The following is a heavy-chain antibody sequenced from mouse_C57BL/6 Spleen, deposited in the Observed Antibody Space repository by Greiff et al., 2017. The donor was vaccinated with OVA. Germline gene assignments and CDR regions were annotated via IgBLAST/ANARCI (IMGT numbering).Heavy chain of an antibody. D-gene: IGHD1-2*01. Sequence: QVQLQQSGAELVKPGASVKISCKASGYAFSSYWMNWVKQRPGKGLEWIGRIYPGDGDTNYNGKFKGKATLTADKTSSTAYMRLSSLTSEDSAVYFCAGSPPLHYAMDYWGQGTSVTVSS. J-gene: IGHJ4*01. V-gene: IGHV1-82*01. CDR1: GYAFSSYW. CDR2: IYPGDGDT. CDR3: AGSPPLHYAMDY.